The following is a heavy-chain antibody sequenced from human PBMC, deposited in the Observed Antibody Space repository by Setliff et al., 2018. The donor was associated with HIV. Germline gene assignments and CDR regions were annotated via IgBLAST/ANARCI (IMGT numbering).Heavy chain of an antibody. J-gene: IGHJ4*02. Sequence: SETLSLTCTVSGGSITSYYWSWIRQPAGKGLEWFGRIYISGSTNYNPSFESRVTMSIDTSKNQFSLKLSSVTAADTAVYYCARGGGSGSFDYWGQGTLVTVSS. D-gene: IGHD3-16*01. V-gene: IGHV4-4*07. CDR2: IYISGST. CDR3: ARGGGSGSFDY. CDR1: GGSITSYY.